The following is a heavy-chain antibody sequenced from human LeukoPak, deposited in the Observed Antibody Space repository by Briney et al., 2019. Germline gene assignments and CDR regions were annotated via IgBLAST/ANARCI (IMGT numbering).Heavy chain of an antibody. CDR1: GGSISSYY. V-gene: IGHV4-4*07. J-gene: IGHJ6*02. D-gene: IGHD2-15*01. Sequence: SETLSLTCTVSGGSISSYYWSWLRQPAGKGLEWIGRIYTSGSTNYNPSLKSRVTMSVDTSKNQFSLKLSSVTAADTAVYYCARDSDIVVVVDATDYYYGMDVWGQGTTVTVSS. CDR2: IYTSGST. CDR3: ARDSDIVVVVDATDYYYGMDV.